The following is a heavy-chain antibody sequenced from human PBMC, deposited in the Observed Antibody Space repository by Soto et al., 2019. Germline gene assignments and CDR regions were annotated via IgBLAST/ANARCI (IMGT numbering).Heavy chain of an antibody. V-gene: IGHV4-59*08. CDR1: GGSISSYY. Sequence: QVQLQDSGPGLVNPSETLSLTCTVSGGSISSYYWSWIRQPPGKGLEWIGYIYYSGSTNYNPSLKSRVTISVDTSKNQFSLKLSSVTAADTAVYYCARRYGDCFDYWGQGTLVTVSS. D-gene: IGHD4-17*01. J-gene: IGHJ4*02. CDR2: IYYSGST. CDR3: ARRYGDCFDY.